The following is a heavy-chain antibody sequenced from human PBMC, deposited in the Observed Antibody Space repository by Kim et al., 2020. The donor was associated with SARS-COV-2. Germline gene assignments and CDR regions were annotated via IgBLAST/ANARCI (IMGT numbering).Heavy chain of an antibody. V-gene: IGHV3-7*01. J-gene: IGHJ2*01. D-gene: IGHD2-15*01. CDR2: IDQDGSAT. Sequence: GGSLRLSCAASGFTFTFYWMTWVRQAPGKGLEWVANIDQDGSATFYVDSVKGRFTISRDNAKNLVYLQMDSLRAEDTAVYFCVVDLGDCVGGMCLLWGGGTLVTVS. CDR1: GFTFTFYW. CDR3: VVDLGDCVGGMCLL.